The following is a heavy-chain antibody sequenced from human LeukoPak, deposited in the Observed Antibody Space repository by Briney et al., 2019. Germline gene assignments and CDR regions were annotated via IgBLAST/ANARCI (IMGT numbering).Heavy chain of an antibody. Sequence: GGSLRLSCAASGFTFSSYWMHWVRQAPGKGLVWVSRINSDGSSTSYADSVKGRFTSSRDNAKNTLYLQMNSLRAEDTAVYYCARGDDYDAVGYWGQGTLVTVSS. CDR3: ARGDDYDAVGY. V-gene: IGHV3-74*01. CDR2: INSDGSST. CDR1: GFTFSSYW. J-gene: IGHJ4*02. D-gene: IGHD4-17*01.